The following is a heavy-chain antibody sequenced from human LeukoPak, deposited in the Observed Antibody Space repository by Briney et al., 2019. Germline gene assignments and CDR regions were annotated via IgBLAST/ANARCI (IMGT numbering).Heavy chain of an antibody. D-gene: IGHD2/OR15-2a*01. J-gene: IGHJ4*02. V-gene: IGHV3-53*01. CDR1: GFTVGNNY. Sequence: GGSLRLSCAASGFTVGNNYMKWIRQAPGKGLEWVSLIYSGGSTYYADSVKGRFTISRDSSKNTLYLQMNSLGVEDTAVYYCATNMGFWGQGTLVTVSS. CDR3: ATNMGF. CDR2: IYSGGST.